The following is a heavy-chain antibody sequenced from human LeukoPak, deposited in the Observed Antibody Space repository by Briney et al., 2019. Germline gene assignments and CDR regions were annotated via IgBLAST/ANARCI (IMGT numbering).Heavy chain of an antibody. CDR3: ARPASELLESAFDI. Sequence: GASVKVSCKASGYTFTSYAMNWVRQAPGQGLEWMGWINTNTGNPTYAQGFTGRFVFSLDTSVSTAYLQISSLKAEDTAVYYCARPASELLESAFDIWGQGTMVTVSS. J-gene: IGHJ3*02. D-gene: IGHD1-26*01. CDR1: GYTFTSYA. V-gene: IGHV7-4-1*02. CDR2: INTNTGNP.